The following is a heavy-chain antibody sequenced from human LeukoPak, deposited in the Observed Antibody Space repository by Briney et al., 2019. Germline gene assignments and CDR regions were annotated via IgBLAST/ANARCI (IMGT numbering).Heavy chain of an antibody. CDR3: ARDGRLRNGYDNFYI. D-gene: IGHD5-18*01. CDR1: GYTFSGFY. CDR2: INPKNGDT. J-gene: IGHJ4*02. Sequence: SVKVSCKASGYTFSGFYINWVRQAPGQGLEWMGWINPKNGDTHYAQDFLGRVTMTRDTSISTAYMELSRLTSDDTAVYYCARDGRLRNGYDNFYIWGQGTLVTVSS. V-gene: IGHV1-2*02.